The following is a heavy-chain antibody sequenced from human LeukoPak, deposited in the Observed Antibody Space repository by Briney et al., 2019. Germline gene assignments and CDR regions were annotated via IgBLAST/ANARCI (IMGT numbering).Heavy chain of an antibody. CDR3: ARALSMVRGRDWFDP. J-gene: IGHJ5*02. V-gene: IGHV1-8*01. Sequence: ASVKVSCKASGYTFTRYDISWVGRATGQGLEWRGWINSNSGNTGYAQKCQGRVTMTRNTSISTAYTERSSVRSEDTAVYYCARALSMVRGRDWFDPCGEGTLVTVSS. CDR2: INSNSGNT. CDR1: GYTFTRYD. D-gene: IGHD3-10*01.